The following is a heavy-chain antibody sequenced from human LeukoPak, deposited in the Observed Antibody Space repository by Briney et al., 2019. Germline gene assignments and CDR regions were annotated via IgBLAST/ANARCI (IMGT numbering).Heavy chain of an antibody. CDR1: GGSFSSYY. CDR2: IIHTGRT. V-gene: IGHV4-34*01. D-gene: IGHD2-8*01. Sequence: SETLSLTCGVYGGSFSSYYWTWIRQSPGMGLEWIGEIIHTGRTNYSPSLTSRVTISVDSSKNQFSLELSSVTAADTAVYYCARGILVTVYAAFDYWSQGTLVTVSS. J-gene: IGHJ4*02. CDR3: ARGILVTVYAAFDY.